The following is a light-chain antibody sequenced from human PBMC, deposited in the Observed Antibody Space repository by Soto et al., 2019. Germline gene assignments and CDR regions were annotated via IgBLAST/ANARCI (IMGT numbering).Light chain of an antibody. J-gene: IGKJ2*01. CDR2: AAS. V-gene: IGKV1-39*01. CDR1: QNIVRY. CDR3: QQSYNIPRT. Sequence: DVQMAQSPSSLSVSVGDRVTITCRASQNIVRYVNWYQQRPGEPPNLLIYAASSLQTGVPSRFSGSGSGTDFSLTIDSLQPEDSATYYCQQSYNIPRTFGQGTKLEI.